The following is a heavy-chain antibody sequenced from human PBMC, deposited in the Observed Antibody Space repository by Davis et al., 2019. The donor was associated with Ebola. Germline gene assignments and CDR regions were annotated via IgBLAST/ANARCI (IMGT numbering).Heavy chain of an antibody. CDR1: GFTFSSYS. CDR2: ISSSSSTI. J-gene: IGHJ6*03. V-gene: IGHV3-48*04. CDR3: ARDSAENYYYYYMDV. Sequence: GESLKISCAASGFTFSSYSMNWVRQAPGKGLEWVSYISSSSSTIYYADSVKGRFTISRDNAKNSLYLQMNSLRAEDTAVYYCARDSAENYYYYYMDVWGKGTTVTVSS.